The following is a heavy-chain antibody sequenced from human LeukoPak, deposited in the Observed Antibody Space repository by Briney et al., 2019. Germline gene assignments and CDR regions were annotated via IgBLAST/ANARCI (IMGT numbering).Heavy chain of an antibody. J-gene: IGHJ4*02. Sequence: GGSLRLSCAASGFTFSSYSMNWVRQAPGKGLEWVSSISSRSGYIYYTDSVKGRFTISRDDAKNSLHLQMNSLRAEDTALYYCARGSTGGYSGYDATRKYFDYWGQGTLVTVSS. CDR2: ISSRSGYI. CDR1: GFTFSSYS. V-gene: IGHV3-21*01. CDR3: ARGSTGGYSGYDATRKYFDY. D-gene: IGHD5-12*01.